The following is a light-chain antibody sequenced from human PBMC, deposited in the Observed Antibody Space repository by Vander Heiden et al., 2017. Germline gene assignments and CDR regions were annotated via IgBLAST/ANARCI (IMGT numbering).Light chain of an antibody. CDR2: EVS. J-gene: IGKJ3*01. CDR3: QHSDRLPPLFT. Sequence: DIQLTQSPPSLSASLGDRVTITCQASQDIGQSLNWYHQTPGKVPKRVLYEVSRSGTRVPSRVSGGESGTDFTLSISRLQPEDIGTYYCQHSDRLPPLFTFGPGTKV. CDR1: QDIGQS. V-gene: IGKV1-33*01.